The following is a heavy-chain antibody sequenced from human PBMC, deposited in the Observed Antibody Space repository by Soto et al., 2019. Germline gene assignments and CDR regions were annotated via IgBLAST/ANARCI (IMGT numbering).Heavy chain of an antibody. CDR2: ISGSDGKT. Sequence: PGGSLRLSCVASGFSFGSYALTWVRQAPGKVLEWVSTISGSDGKTFYADAVKGRFSISRDISQSTLYLQMNSLRADDTAIYYCARWSYLDYWGQGTRVNVSS. V-gene: IGHV3-23*01. CDR3: ARWSYLDY. J-gene: IGHJ4*02. CDR1: GFSFGSYA. D-gene: IGHD3-3*01.